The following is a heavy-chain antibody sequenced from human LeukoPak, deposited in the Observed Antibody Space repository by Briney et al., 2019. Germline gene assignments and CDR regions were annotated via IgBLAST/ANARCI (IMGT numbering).Heavy chain of an antibody. CDR1: GFTFSSYE. Sequence: PGGSLRLSCAASGFTFSSYEMNWVRQAPGKGLEWVSYISSSGSTIYYADSVKGRFTISRDNSKNTLCLQMNSLRAEDTAVYYCAKDRYSSSWYFDYWGQGTLVTVSS. CDR3: AKDRYSSSWYFDY. V-gene: IGHV3-48*03. J-gene: IGHJ4*02. D-gene: IGHD6-13*01. CDR2: ISSSGSTI.